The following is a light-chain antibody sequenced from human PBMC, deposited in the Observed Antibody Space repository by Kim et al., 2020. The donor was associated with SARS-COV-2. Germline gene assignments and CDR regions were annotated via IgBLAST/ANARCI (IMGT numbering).Light chain of an antibody. Sequence: LTQPASVSGSPGQSLTISCTGTSSDVGSYNLVSWYQQHPGKAPKLMIYEVSKRPSGVSNRFSGSKSGNTASLTISGLQAEDEADYYCCSYAGSSTYVFGGGTQLTVL. V-gene: IGLV2-23*02. CDR2: EVS. CDR1: SSDVGSYNL. J-gene: IGLJ2*01. CDR3: CSYAGSSTYV.